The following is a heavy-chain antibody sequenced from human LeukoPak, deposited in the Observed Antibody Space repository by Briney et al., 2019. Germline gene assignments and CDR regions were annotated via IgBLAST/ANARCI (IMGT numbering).Heavy chain of an antibody. CDR1: GYTFTSYD. J-gene: IGHJ4*02. Sequence: ASVKVSCKASGYTFTSYDINWVRQATGQGLEWMGWMNPNSGNTGYAQKFQGRVTMTTDTSTSTAYMELRSLRSDDTAVYYCARDVDTAMVIFAWVYWGQGTLVTVSS. V-gene: IGHV1-8*01. D-gene: IGHD5-18*01. CDR2: MNPNSGNT. CDR3: ARDVDTAMVIFAWVY.